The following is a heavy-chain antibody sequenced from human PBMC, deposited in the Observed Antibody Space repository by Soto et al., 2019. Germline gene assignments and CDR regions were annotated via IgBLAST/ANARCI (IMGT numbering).Heavy chain of an antibody. Sequence: GGSLRLSCAASRFTFSSDAMNCVRQAPGKGLEWVSVISDSGGSTYYADSVKGRFTISRDNSKNSLYLQMNRLRAEDTAVYYCAKGAWSIAVADPFDYRGQGTLVTLS. D-gene: IGHD6-19*01. CDR1: RFTFSSDA. J-gene: IGHJ4*02. CDR2: ISDSGGST. CDR3: AKGAWSIAVADPFDY. V-gene: IGHV3-23*01.